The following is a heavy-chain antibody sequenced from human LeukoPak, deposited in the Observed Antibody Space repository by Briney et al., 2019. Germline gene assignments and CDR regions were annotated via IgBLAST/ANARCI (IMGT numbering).Heavy chain of an antibody. CDR1: GFTFSSYS. Sequence: GGSLRLSCAPSGFTFSSYSMNWVRQAPGKGLEWVSSISSSSSYIYYADSVKGRFTISRDYAKNLLYLQMNSLRIEDTAVYYCARDHGIPGSGSYRFDYWGYGTLVTVSS. D-gene: IGHD3-10*01. CDR3: ARDHGIPGSGSYRFDY. CDR2: ISSSSSYI. J-gene: IGHJ4*01. V-gene: IGHV3-21*06.